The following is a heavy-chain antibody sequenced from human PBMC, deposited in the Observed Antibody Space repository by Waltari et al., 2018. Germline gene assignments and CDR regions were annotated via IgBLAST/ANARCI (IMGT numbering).Heavy chain of an antibody. Sequence: QVQLVESGGGVVQPGRSLRLSCAASGFTFSSYAMHWVRQAPGKGLEWVAVISYDGSNKSYADSVRGRFTISRDNSKNTLYLQMNSLRAEDTAVYYCAREAREMATILDYWGQGTLVTVSS. D-gene: IGHD5-12*01. J-gene: IGHJ4*02. CDR1: GFTFSSYA. CDR3: AREAREMATILDY. V-gene: IGHV3-30-3*01. CDR2: ISYDGSNK.